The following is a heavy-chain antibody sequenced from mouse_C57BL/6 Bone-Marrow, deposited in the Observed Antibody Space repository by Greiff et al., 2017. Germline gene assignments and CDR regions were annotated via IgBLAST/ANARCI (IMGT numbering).Heavy chain of an antibody. CDR2: IYPRSGNT. CDR3: ARGEAWFAY. Sequence: LVESGAELARPGASVKLSCKASGYTFTSYGISWVKQRTGQGLEWIGEIYPRSGNTYYNEKFKGKATLTADKSSSTAYMELRSLTSDDSAVYFCARGEAWFAYWGQGTLVTVSA. CDR1: GYTFTSYG. V-gene: IGHV1-81*01. J-gene: IGHJ3*01.